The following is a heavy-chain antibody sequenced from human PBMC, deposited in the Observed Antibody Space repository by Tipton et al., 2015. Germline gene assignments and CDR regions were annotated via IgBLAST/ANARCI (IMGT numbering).Heavy chain of an antibody. Sequence: TLSLTCAVSAYSISSDYYWGWIRQPPGKGLEWIGGISHSGNTYYNPSLKSRVTISVDTSKTQFSLKMSSVTASDTAVYYCARARGRHGGLFDSWGQGILVTVSS. V-gene: IGHV4-38-2*01. CDR2: ISHSGNT. CDR3: ARARGRHGGLFDS. J-gene: IGHJ4*02. CDR1: AYSISSDYY. D-gene: IGHD4-23*01.